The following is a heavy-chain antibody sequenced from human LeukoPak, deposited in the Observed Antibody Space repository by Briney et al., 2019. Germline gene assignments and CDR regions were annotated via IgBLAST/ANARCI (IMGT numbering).Heavy chain of an antibody. J-gene: IGHJ6*02. CDR1: GFTFSSYW. V-gene: IGHV3-7*03. Sequence: GGSLRLSCAGSGFTFSSYWMNWARQAPGKGLEWVASINHNGNGNYYLDSVKGRFTISQDNAKTSLYLQMSHLRAEDPAVYFCARGGGWDVWGQGATVTVSS. CDR3: ARGGGWDV. CDR2: INHNGNGN. D-gene: IGHD3-16*01.